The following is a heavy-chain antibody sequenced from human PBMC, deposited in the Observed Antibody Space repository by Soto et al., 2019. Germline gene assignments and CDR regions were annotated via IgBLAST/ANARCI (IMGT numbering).Heavy chain of an antibody. D-gene: IGHD1-26*01. CDR2: IIPMFGTV. J-gene: IGHJ5*02. CDR3: ASVGFP. V-gene: IGHV1-69*01. Sequence: QVQLVQSGAEVRKPGSSVKVSCKASGGTFSSYAISWVRQAPGQGLEWMGGIIPMFGTVKYAQKLQDRVTITADESTSTAYMELSSLGSEDTAMYYCASVGFPWGQGTLVTVSS. CDR1: GGTFSSYA.